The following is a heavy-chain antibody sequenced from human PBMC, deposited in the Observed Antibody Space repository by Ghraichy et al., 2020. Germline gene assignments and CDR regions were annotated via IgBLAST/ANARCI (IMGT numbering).Heavy chain of an antibody. D-gene: IGHD3-3*01. CDR3: VRLRADFWSGSLPDY. CDR2: MNPNSGNT. J-gene: IGHJ4*02. Sequence: ASVKVSCKASGYTFTSYDINWVRQATGQGLEWMGWMNPNSGNTGYAQKFQGRVNMTRNTSINTAYMELSSLRSEDTAVYYCVRLRADFWSGSLPDYWGQGTLVTVSS. V-gene: IGHV1-8*01. CDR1: GYTFTSYD.